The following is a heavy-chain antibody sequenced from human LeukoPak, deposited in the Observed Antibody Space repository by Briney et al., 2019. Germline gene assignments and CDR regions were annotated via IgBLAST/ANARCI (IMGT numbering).Heavy chain of an antibody. J-gene: IGHJ3*02. V-gene: IGHV4-4*07. CDR2: IYTRGST. CDR1: GGSINNYY. Sequence: PSETLSLTCTVSGGSINNYYWSWIRQPAGKGLEWIGRIYTRGSTNYNPSLKSRVTMSVDTSKNPFFLKLSSVTAADTAVYYCARGRYCSADICSGGHAFDIWGQGTMVSVSS. D-gene: IGHD2-15*01. CDR3: ARGRYCSADICSGGHAFDI.